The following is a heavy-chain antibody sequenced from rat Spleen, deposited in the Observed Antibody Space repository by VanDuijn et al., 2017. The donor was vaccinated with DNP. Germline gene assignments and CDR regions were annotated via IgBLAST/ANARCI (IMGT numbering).Heavy chain of an antibody. V-gene: IGHV2S12*01. D-gene: IGHD1-9*01. J-gene: IGHJ4*01. CDR1: GFSLTNYG. Sequence: QVQLKESGPGLVQPSQTLSLTCTVSGFSLTNYGVSWVRQPPGKGLEWIAAISSGGTTFYNSPLKSRLSISRDTSKSQVFLKMNSLQTEDTAMYFCARYYGYNYYAMDAWGQGTSVTVSS. CDR3: ARYYGYNYYAMDA. CDR2: ISSGGTT.